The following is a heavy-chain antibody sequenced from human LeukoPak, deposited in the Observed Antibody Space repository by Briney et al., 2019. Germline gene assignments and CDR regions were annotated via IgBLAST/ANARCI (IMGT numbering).Heavy chain of an antibody. CDR3: ARDGYDFWSDYPTTLDY. CDR1: GFTFSSYS. CDR2: ISSSSSYI. J-gene: IGHJ4*02. V-gene: IGHV3-21*01. Sequence: PGGSLRLSCAASGFTFSSYSMNWVRQAPGKGLEWVSSISSSSSYIYYADSVKGRFTISRDNAKNSLYLQMNSLRAEDTAVYYCARDGYDFWSDYPTTLDYWGQGTLVTVSS. D-gene: IGHD3-3*01.